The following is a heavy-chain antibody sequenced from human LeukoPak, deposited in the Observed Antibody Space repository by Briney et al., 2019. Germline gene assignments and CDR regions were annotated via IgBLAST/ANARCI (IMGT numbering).Heavy chain of an antibody. Sequence: GGSLRLSCAASGFIFSSYGMHWVRQAPGKGPEWVAFIRSDASNQYYADSVKGRFTISRDNSKNTLYLQMNSLRAEDTAVYYCAKVPLSSSGWDREYYFDYWGQGTLVTVSS. CDR2: IRSDASNQ. CDR3: AKVPLSSSGWDREYYFDY. D-gene: IGHD6-19*01. J-gene: IGHJ4*02. CDR1: GFIFSSYG. V-gene: IGHV3-30*02.